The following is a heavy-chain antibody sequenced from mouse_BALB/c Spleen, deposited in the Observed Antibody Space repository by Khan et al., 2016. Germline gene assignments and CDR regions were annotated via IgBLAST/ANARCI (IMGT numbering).Heavy chain of an antibody. CDR1: GFNIKDTY. CDR2: IDPANGNT. J-gene: IGHJ3*01. Sequence: VRLQQSGAELVKPGASVKLSCTASGFNIKDTYMHWVKQRPEQGLEWIGRIDPANGNTKYDPKFQGKATITADTSSNTADLQLSSLTAEDTAVYYCARGVKTWFSYWVQGSLVTVSA. CDR3: ARGVKTWFSY. V-gene: IGHV14-3*02.